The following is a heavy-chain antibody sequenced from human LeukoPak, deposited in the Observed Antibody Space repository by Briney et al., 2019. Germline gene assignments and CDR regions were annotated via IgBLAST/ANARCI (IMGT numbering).Heavy chain of an antibody. D-gene: IGHD1-1*01. CDR1: GFTFSSYW. CDR3: AKGTGMTSPSFL. Sequence: PGGSLRLSCAASGFTFSSYWMHWVRQAPGKGLVWVSRINSDGSSTSYADSVKGRFTISRDNAKNTLFLQMNSLRAEDTAVYYCAKGTGMTSPSFLWGQGTLVTVSS. V-gene: IGHV3-74*01. J-gene: IGHJ4*02. CDR2: INSDGSST.